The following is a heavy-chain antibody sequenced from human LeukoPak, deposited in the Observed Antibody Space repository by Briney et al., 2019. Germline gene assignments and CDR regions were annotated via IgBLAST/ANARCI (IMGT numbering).Heavy chain of an antibody. CDR2: ISGSGGST. V-gene: IGHV3-23*01. CDR3: VKDPLWFGELLPFDY. Sequence: QPGGSLRLSCAASGFTFSSYAMSWVRQAPGKGLEWVSAISGSGGSTYYADSVKGRFTISRDNSKNTLYLQMNSLRAEDTAVYYCVKDPLWFGELLPFDYWGQGTLVTVSS. CDR1: GFTFSSYA. D-gene: IGHD3-10*01. J-gene: IGHJ4*02.